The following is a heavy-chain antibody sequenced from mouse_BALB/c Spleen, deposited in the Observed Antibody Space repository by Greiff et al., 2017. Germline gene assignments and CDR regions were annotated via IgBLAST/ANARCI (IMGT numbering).Heavy chain of an antibody. CDR2: ISNGGGST. D-gene: IGHD2-1*01. J-gene: IGHJ2*01. Sequence: EVMLVESGGGLVQPGGSLKLSCAASGFTFSSYTMSWVRQTPEKRLEWVAYISNGGGSTYYPDTVKGRFTISRDNAKNTLYLQMSSLKSEDTAMYYCARHGNYGYFDYWGQGTTLTVSS. CDR3: ARHGNYGYFDY. V-gene: IGHV5-12-2*01. CDR1: GFTFSSYT.